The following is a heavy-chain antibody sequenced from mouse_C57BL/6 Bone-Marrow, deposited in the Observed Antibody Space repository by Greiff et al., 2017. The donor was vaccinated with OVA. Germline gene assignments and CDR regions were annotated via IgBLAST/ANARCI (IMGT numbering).Heavy chain of an antibody. D-gene: IGHD3-3*01. CDR1: GFTFSDYG. V-gene: IGHV5-17*01. CDR2: LSRGSSTL. CDR3: ARTRDEAY. J-gene: IGHJ3*01. Sequence: EVKLVESGGGLVKPGGSLKLSCAASGFTFSDYGMHWVRQAPEKGLEWVAYLSRGSSTLYYAATVTGRFTLARDNAKSTLFLQMTSLRSEDTAMYYCARTRDEAYWGQGTLVTVSA.